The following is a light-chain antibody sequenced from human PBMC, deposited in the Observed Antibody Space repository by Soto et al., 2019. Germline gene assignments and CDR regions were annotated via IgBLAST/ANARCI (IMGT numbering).Light chain of an antibody. Sequence: DNVMTQSPDSLPVSLGERATINCKSSQSVLHSSNNKNYLAWYQQKPGQPPKLLIYWASTRESGVPDRFSGSGSGTDFTLTISSLQAEDVAVYYCQQYYSTPLTFGGGTKVEIK. CDR1: QSVLHSSNNKNY. CDR2: WAS. CDR3: QQYYSTPLT. J-gene: IGKJ4*01. V-gene: IGKV4-1*01.